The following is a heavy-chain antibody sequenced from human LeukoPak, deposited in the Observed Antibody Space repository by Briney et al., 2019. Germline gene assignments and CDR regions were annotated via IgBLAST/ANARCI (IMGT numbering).Heavy chain of an antibody. J-gene: IGHJ6*04. D-gene: IGHD3-10*02. Sequence: GGSLRLSCAASGFTFSSYAMSWVRQAPGKGLEWVSAISGSGDSTYYADSVKGRFTISRDNAKNSLYLQMNSLRAEDTAVYYCAELGITMIGGVWGKGTTVTISS. V-gene: IGHV3-23*01. CDR3: AELGITMIGGV. CDR2: ISGSGDST. CDR1: GFTFSSYA.